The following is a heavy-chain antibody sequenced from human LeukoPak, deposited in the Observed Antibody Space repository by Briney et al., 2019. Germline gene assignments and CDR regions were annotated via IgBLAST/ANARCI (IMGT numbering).Heavy chain of an antibody. J-gene: IGHJ4*02. CDR1: GGSISSSSYY. CDR2: IYYSGST. Sequence: SETLSLTCTVSGGSISSSSYYWGWIRQPPGKGLEWIGSIYYSGSTYYNPSLKSRVTISVDTSKNQFSLKLSSVTAADTAVYYCARGGISYYDFWSGYYLWGQGTLVTVSS. D-gene: IGHD3-3*01. V-gene: IGHV4-39*01. CDR3: ARGGISYYDFWSGYYL.